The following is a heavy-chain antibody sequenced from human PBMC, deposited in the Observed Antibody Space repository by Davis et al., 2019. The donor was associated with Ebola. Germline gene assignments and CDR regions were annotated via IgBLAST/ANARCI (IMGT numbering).Heavy chain of an antibody. CDR1: GFPFRDYY. CDR3: ARETSMVVD. V-gene: IGHV3-11*01. J-gene: IGHJ4*02. D-gene: IGHD5-18*01. Sequence: PGGSLRLSCAASGFPFRDYYMSWIRQAPGKGLEWLSYISGSSGTIEYADSVKGRFTISRDNAKNLLYLQMNSLGAEDTAVYYCARETSMVVDWGQGTLVTVSS. CDR2: ISGSSGTI.